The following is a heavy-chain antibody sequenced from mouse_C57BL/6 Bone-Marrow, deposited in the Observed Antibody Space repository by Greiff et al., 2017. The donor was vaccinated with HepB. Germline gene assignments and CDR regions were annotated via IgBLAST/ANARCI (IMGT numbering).Heavy chain of an antibody. CDR1: GYTFTSYW. J-gene: IGHJ4*01. D-gene: IGHD1-1*01. Sequence: QVQLQQPGAELVMPGASVKLSCKASGYTFTSYWMHWVKQRPGQGLEWIGEIDPSDSYTNYNQKFKGKSTLTVDTSSSTAYMQRSSLTSEDSAVYYCAREFAYYYGSSYDYAMDYWGRGTSVTVSS. V-gene: IGHV1-69*01. CDR3: AREFAYYYGSSYDYAMDY. CDR2: IDPSDSYT.